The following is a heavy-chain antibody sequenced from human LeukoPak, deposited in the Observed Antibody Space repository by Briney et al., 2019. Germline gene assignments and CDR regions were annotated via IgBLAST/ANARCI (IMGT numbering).Heavy chain of an antibody. D-gene: IGHD1-26*01. CDR2: IWYDGSNK. CDR3: ARDGGSGSYSDFDY. CDR1: GFTFSSYG. J-gene: IGHJ4*02. Sequence: GGSLRLSCAASGFTFSSYGMHWVRQAPGKGLEWVAVIWYDGSNKYYADSVKGRFTISRDNSKNTLYLQMNSLRAEDTAVYYCARDGGSGSYSDFDYWGQGTLVTVSS. V-gene: IGHV3-33*01.